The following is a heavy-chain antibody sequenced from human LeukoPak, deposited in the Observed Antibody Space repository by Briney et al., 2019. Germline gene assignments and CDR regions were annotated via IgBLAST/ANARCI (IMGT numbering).Heavy chain of an antibody. V-gene: IGHV3-23*01. CDR1: GFTFSSYG. Sequence: GALRGACAAAGFTFSSYGITWVRQAPWKELEWVSAITGSVGSTYYADSVKGRFTISRDNSKNTLYLQMNSLRAEDTAVYYCAKDVYGGYGGLVYWVQGALVTVSS. CDR3: AKDVYGGYGGLVY. J-gene: IGHJ4*02. D-gene: IGHD4-17*01. CDR2: ITGSVGST.